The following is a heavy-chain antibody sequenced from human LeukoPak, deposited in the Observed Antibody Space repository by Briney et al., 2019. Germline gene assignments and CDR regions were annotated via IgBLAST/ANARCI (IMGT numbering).Heavy chain of an antibody. J-gene: IGHJ4*02. CDR2: IYYSGST. CDR3: ARGFWGAYCGGDCYSFDY. Sequence: PSETLSLTCTVSGGSISSSSYYWGWIRQPPGKGLEWIGSIYYSGSTYYNPSLKSRVTISVDTSKNQFSLKLSSVTAADTAVYYCARGFWGAYCGGDCYSFDYWGQGTLVTVSS. D-gene: IGHD2-21*02. V-gene: IGHV4-39*07. CDR1: GGSISSSSYY.